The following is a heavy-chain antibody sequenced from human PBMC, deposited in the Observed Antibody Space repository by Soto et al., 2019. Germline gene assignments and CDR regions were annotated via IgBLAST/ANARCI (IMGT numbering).Heavy chain of an antibody. D-gene: IGHD3-10*01. J-gene: IGHJ4*02. Sequence: PEVRKPGASVKVSCKASGNTFASHGFSWVRQAPGQGLEWMGWISGFNGQTNYALKFQGRVTLTTDTSTSTAYMALRSLKSDDTAVYFCARVDPRGVAVVRDYWGQGTLVTVSS. V-gene: IGHV1-18*01. CDR2: ISGFNGQT. CDR3: ARVDPRGVAVVRDY. CDR1: GNTFASHG.